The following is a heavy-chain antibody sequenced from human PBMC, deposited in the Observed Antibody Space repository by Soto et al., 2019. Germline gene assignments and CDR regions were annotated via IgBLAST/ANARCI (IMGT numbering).Heavy chain of an antibody. D-gene: IGHD4-17*01. CDR1: GFTFSSYG. CDR2: ILAVDGFT. J-gene: IGHJ1*01. CDR3: AKWAGTYGDYARVFDY. V-gene: IGHV3-23*01. Sequence: EVQLLESGGGLAQPGGSLRLSCAASGFTFSSYGMSWVRKAPGKGLGWVSTILAVDGFTDYVDAVRGRFTISRDNSKNMLYLQMSGLRAEDTAVYYCAKWAGTYGDYARVFDYWGQGTLVTVSS.